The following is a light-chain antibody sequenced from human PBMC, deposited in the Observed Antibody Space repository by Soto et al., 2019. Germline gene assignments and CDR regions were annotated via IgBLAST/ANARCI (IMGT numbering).Light chain of an antibody. V-gene: IGKV3-15*01. Sequence: EIIVTQSPATLSVSPGERATLSCRASQSVNNNLAWYQQKPGQAPRLLIYGASTRATGIPARFGGSGYGTEFTLTISSLQSEDFAIYYCQQYNNWPLRPFGGGPKVEIK. J-gene: IGKJ4*01. CDR3: QQYNNWPLRP. CDR2: GAS. CDR1: QSVNNN.